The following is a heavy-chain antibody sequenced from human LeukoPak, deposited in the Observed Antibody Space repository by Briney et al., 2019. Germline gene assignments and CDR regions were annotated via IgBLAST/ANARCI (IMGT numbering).Heavy chain of an antibody. CDR2: IYYSGST. D-gene: IGHD6-13*01. CDR3: ARAYSSSLYVFEPDWFDP. Sequence: SETLSLTCTVSGGSISSSSYYWGWIRQPPGKGLEWIGSIYYSGSTYYNPSLKSRVTISVDTSKNQFSLKLSSVTAADTAVYYCARAYSSSLYVFEPDWFDPWGQGTLVTVSS. V-gene: IGHV4-39*07. J-gene: IGHJ5*02. CDR1: GGSISSSSYY.